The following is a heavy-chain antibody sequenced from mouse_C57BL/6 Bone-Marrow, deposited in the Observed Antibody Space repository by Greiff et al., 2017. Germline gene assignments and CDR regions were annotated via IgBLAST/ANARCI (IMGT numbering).Heavy chain of an antibody. CDR3: TSIPHYYGSSYNFDY. CDR2: IDPENGDT. V-gene: IGHV14-4*01. D-gene: IGHD1-1*01. J-gene: IGHJ2*01. CDR1: GFNIKDDY. Sequence: VQLKESGAELVRPGASVKLSCTASGFNIKDDYMHWVKQRPEQGLEWIGWIDPENGDTEYASKFQGKATITADTSSNTAYLQLSSLTSEDTAVYYCTSIPHYYGSSYNFDYWGKGTTLTVSS.